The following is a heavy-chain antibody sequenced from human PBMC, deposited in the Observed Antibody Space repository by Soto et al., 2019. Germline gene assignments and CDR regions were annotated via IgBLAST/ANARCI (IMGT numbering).Heavy chain of an antibody. D-gene: IGHD3-10*01. J-gene: IGHJ5*02. CDR3: ARGIWVRGIIGFNWFDP. Sequence: TSETLSLTSDVSCGTIRTGGYTWAWIRQPPWKALEWIGYIYYSGSTNYNPSLKSRVTISVDTSKNQFSLKLSSVTAADTAMYYCARGIWVRGIIGFNWFDPWGQGTLVTVSS. CDR2: IYYSGST. CDR1: CGTIRTGGYT. V-gene: IGHV4-61*08.